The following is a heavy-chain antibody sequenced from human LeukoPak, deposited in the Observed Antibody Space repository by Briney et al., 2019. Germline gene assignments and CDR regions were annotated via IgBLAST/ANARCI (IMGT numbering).Heavy chain of an antibody. CDR1: GFTFSSYA. J-gene: IGHJ6*03. Sequence: PGGSLRLSCAASGFTFSSYAMSWVRQAPGKGLEWVLAISGSGGSTYYADSVKGRFTISRDNSKNTLYLQMNSLRAEDTAVYYCAKWAQPLLYYYYYYMDVWGKGTTVTVSS. CDR3: AKWAQPLLYYYYYYMDV. CDR2: ISGSGGST. D-gene: IGHD2-21*02. V-gene: IGHV3-23*01.